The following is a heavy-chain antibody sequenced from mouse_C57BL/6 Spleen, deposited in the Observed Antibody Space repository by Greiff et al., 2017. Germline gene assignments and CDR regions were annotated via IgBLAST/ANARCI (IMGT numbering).Heavy chain of an antibody. Sequence: EVKLVESGGGLVQPKGSLKLSCAASGFSFNTYAMNWVRQAPGKGLEWVARIRSKSNNYATSYADSVKDRFTISRDDSESMLYLQMNNLKTEDTAMYYGVRHSYSDGSSYDAMDYWGQGTSVTVSA. J-gene: IGHJ4*01. V-gene: IGHV10-1*01. CDR3: VRHSYSDGSSYDAMDY. CDR1: GFSFNTYA. CDR2: IRSKSNNYAT. D-gene: IGHD1-1*01.